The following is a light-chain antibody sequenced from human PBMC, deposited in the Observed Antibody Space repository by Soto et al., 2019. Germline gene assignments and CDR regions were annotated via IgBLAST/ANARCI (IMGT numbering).Light chain of an antibody. V-gene: IGLV1-40*01. CDR3: QSYDNSLSGHVV. CDR2: DNN. CDR1: SSNIGARYD. J-gene: IGLJ2*01. Sequence: QSVLTQPPSVSGAPGQRVTISCTGSSSNIGARYDVNWYQQLPGTAPKLLIYDNNNRPSGVPDRFSGSKSGTSASLAITGLQAEDEADYYCQSYDNSLSGHVVFGGGTQLTVL.